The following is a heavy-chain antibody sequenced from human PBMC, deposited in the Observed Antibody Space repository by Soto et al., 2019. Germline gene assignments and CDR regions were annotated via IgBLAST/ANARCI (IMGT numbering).Heavy chain of an antibody. CDR3: ARDRRYNWNSDYYYYGMDV. D-gene: IGHD1-7*01. CDR2: IIPIFGTA. Sequence: QVQLVQSGAEVKKPGSSVKVSCKASGGTFSSYAISWVRQAPGQGLEWMGGIIPIFGTANYAQKFQGRVTITADESTRTAYMELSSLRSEDTAVYYCARDRRYNWNSDYYYYGMDVWGQGTTVTVSS. J-gene: IGHJ6*02. CDR1: GGTFSSYA. V-gene: IGHV1-69*12.